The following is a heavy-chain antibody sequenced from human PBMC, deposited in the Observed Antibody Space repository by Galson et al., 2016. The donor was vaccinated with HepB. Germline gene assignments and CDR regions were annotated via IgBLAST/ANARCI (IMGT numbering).Heavy chain of an antibody. CDR3: ARDFLRGGWNLFDY. D-gene: IGHD1-7*01. CDR2: INPSSGDT. CDR1: GYTFTGYY. V-gene: IGHV1-2*02. Sequence: SVKVSCKASGYTFTGYYIHWVRQAPGQGPEWMGWINPSSGDTNYPQRFRGRVTMTRDTSSSTTYMGLSRLRSDDTAVYYCARDFLRGGWNLFDYWGQGALVTVSS. J-gene: IGHJ4*02.